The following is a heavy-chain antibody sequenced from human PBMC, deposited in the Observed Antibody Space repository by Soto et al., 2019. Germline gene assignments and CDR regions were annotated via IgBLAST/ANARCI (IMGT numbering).Heavy chain of an antibody. CDR3: AVLSGSYYVSAFDI. Sequence: GGSLRLSCAASGFTFSSYAMSWVRQAPGKGLEWVSAISGSGGSTYYADSVKGRFTISIDNSKNTLYLQMNSLRAEDTAVYYCAVLSGSYYVSAFDIWGQGTMVTVSS. D-gene: IGHD1-26*01. J-gene: IGHJ3*02. V-gene: IGHV3-23*01. CDR1: GFTFSSYA. CDR2: ISGSGGST.